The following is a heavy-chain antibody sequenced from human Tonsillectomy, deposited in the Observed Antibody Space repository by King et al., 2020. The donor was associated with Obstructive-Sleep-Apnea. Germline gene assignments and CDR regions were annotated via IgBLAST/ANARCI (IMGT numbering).Heavy chain of an antibody. D-gene: IGHD6-6*01. CDR1: GFSYSEYW. Sequence: VQLVESGGTLVQPGGSLRLSCVASGFSYSEYWMSWVRQAPGEGLEWVANINQEGSEKHYVDSVKGRFTISRDNAKNSVYLQMNSLRAEDTAVYYCARSIALGYRGQGTLVTVSS. CDR3: ARSIALGY. CDR2: INQEGSEK. V-gene: IGHV3-7*01. J-gene: IGHJ4*02.